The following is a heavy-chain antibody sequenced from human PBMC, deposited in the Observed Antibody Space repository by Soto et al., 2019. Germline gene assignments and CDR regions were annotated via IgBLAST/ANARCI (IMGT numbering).Heavy chain of an antibody. D-gene: IGHD1-26*01. CDR2: IVVGSGNT. Sequence: AVKVSCKASGFTFTSSAVQWVRQARGQRREGIGWIVVGSGNTNYAQKFQERVTITRDMSTSTAYMELSSLRSEDTAGYYCVAGMWELLPPAFDNWGQGTLVTVSS. J-gene: IGHJ4*01. CDR1: GFTFTSSA. CDR3: VAGMWELLPPAFDN. V-gene: IGHV1-58*01.